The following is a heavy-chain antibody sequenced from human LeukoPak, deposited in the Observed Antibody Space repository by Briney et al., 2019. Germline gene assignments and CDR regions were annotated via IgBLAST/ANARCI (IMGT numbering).Heavy chain of an antibody. J-gene: IGHJ2*01. V-gene: IGHV5-51*01. D-gene: IGHD2-15*01. Sequence: GESLKISCKGSGYSFTSQWIGWVRQMPGKGLEWMGIISPGDSDTRYSPSFQGQVTISADKSISTAYLQWGSLKASDTAMYYCARLIVVVAGRMYFDLWGRGTLVTVSS. CDR1: GYSFTSQW. CDR2: ISPGDSDT. CDR3: ARLIVVVAGRMYFDL.